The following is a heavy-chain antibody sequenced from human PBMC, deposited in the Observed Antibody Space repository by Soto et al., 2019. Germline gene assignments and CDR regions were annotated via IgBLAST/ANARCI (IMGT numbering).Heavy chain of an antibody. Sequence: QVQLVQSGAEVKKPGSSVKVSCEASGGTFRSYGITWVRQAPGQGLEWMGGIIPIFGTTNYAQKFQGRVTITAYESTNIAYMELSSLRSEDTAVYYCARDYYDSSGYPGYWGQGTLVTVSS. CDR1: GGTFRSYG. CDR2: IIPIFGTT. J-gene: IGHJ4*02. D-gene: IGHD3-22*01. CDR3: ARDYYDSSGYPGY. V-gene: IGHV1-69*01.